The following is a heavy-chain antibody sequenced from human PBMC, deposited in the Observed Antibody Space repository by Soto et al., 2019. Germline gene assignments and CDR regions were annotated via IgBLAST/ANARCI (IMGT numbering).Heavy chain of an antibody. V-gene: IGHV3-21*06. Sequence: GGSLRLSCAASGFTFARYSMNWVRQAPGKGLEWVSSISSTTNYIYYGDSMKGRFTISRDNAKNSLYLEMNSLRAEDTAVYYCARESEDLTSNFDYWGQGTLVTVSS. CDR2: ISSTTNYI. J-gene: IGHJ4*02. CDR3: ARESEDLTSNFDY. CDR1: GFTFARYS.